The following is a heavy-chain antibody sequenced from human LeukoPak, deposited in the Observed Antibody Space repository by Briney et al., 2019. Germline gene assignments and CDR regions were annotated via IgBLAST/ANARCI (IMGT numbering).Heavy chain of an antibody. D-gene: IGHD2-15*01. CDR1: GGTLSSYA. CDR2: IIPIFGTA. CDR3: ARRRYCSGGSCYSPSPDWFDP. V-gene: IGHV1-69*13. J-gene: IGHJ5*02. Sequence: SEKVSCKASGGTLSSYAISWVRQAPGQGLEWMGGIIPIFGTANYAQKFQGRVTITADESTSTAYMELSSLRSEDTAVYYCARRRYCSGGSCYSPSPDWFDPWGQGTLVTVSS.